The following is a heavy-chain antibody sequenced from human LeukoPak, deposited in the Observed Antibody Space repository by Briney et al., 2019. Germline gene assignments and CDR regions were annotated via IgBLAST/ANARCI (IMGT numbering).Heavy chain of an antibody. J-gene: IGHJ4*02. V-gene: IGHV4-38-2*02. Sequence: PSETLSLTCTVSGYSISSGYYWGWIRQPPGKGLEWIGSIYHSGSTYYNPSLKSRVTISVDTSKNQFSLKLSSVTAADTAVYYCARVRYNWNRDFDYWGQGTLVTVSS. CDR1: GYSISSGYY. CDR2: IYHSGST. CDR3: ARVRYNWNRDFDY. D-gene: IGHD1-20*01.